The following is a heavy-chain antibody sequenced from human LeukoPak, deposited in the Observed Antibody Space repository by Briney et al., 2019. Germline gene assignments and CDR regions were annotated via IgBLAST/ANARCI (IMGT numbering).Heavy chain of an antibody. Sequence: GGSLRLSCAASGFTFDDYGMSWVRQAPGKGLEWVSGINWNGGSTGYADSVKGRFTISRDNAKSSLYLQMNSLRAEDTALYYCARGGGPSGSYYFDYWGQGTLVTVSP. CDR1: GFTFDDYG. V-gene: IGHV3-20*04. CDR3: ARGGGPSGSYYFDY. CDR2: INWNGGST. D-gene: IGHD1-26*01. J-gene: IGHJ4*02.